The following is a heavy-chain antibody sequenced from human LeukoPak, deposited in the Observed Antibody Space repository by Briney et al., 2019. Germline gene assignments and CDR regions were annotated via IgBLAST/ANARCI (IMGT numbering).Heavy chain of an antibody. CDR2: FDPEDGET. CDR3: ATENYYDSSGYSPNWFDP. CDR1: GYTFTSYG. J-gene: IGHJ5*02. Sequence: ASVKVSCKASGYTFTSYGISWVRQAPGQGLEWMGGFDPEDGETIYAQKFQGRVTMTEDTSTDTAYMELSSLRSEDTAVYYCATENYYDSSGYSPNWFDPWGQGTLVTVSS. V-gene: IGHV1-24*01. D-gene: IGHD3-22*01.